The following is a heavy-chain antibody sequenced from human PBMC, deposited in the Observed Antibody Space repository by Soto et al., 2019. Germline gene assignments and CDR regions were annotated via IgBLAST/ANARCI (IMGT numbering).Heavy chain of an antibody. D-gene: IGHD2-15*01. Sequence: QVQLAESGGGVVQPGRSLRLSCAASGFTFSSYGMHWVRQAPGKGLEWVAVISYDGSNKYYADSVKGRFTISRDNSKNTLYLQMNSLRAEDTAVYYCAKDIVVVVAASGGMDVWGQGTTVTVSS. CDR3: AKDIVVVVAASGGMDV. CDR1: GFTFSSYG. V-gene: IGHV3-30*18. CDR2: ISYDGSNK. J-gene: IGHJ6*02.